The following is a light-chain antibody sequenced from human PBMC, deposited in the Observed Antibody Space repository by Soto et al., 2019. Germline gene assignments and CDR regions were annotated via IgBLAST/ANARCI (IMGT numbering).Light chain of an antibody. CDR3: QQYDRPPIT. V-gene: IGKV3-15*01. J-gene: IGKJ5*01. CDR1: QSVISN. Sequence: EIVMTQSPATLAVSPGARATLSCRASQSVISNLAWYQQKPGQAPRLLIYGASTRATGIPARFSGSGSGTDFTLTISRLEPEDSALYYCQQYDRPPITFGQGTRLEIK. CDR2: GAS.